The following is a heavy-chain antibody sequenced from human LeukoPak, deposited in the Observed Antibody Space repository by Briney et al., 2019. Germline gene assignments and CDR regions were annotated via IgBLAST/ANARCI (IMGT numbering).Heavy chain of an antibody. V-gene: IGHV3-21*04. CDR2: ITSSSAYI. D-gene: IGHD5-12*01. J-gene: IGHJ4*02. CDR1: GFTFSNYA. Sequence: GGSLRLSCAASGFTFSNYAINWVRQAPGKGLKWVSSITSSSAYIYYADSVRGRFFISKDTSKNTLYLQMNNLRADDTAVYYCARESGYAVGDFWGLGTLVTVSS. CDR3: ARESGYAVGDF.